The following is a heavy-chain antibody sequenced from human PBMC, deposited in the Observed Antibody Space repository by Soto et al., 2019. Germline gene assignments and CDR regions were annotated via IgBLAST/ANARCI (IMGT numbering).Heavy chain of an antibody. D-gene: IGHD6-19*01. J-gene: IGHJ3*02. Sequence: ESGGGVVQPGRSLRLSCAASGFTFSSYGMHWVRQAPGKGLEWVAVISYDGRNKYYADSVKGRFTISRDNSKNTLNLQMNSLRAEDTAVYYCARDRGSSGWYDAFDIWGQGTMVTVSS. CDR3: ARDRGSSGWYDAFDI. CDR2: ISYDGRNK. V-gene: IGHV3-30*03. CDR1: GFTFSSYG.